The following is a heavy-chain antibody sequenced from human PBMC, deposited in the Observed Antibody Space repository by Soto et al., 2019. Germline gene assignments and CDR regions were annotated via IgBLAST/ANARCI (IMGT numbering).Heavy chain of an antibody. D-gene: IGHD5-18*01. CDR1: GGTFSSYA. CDR3: ARALRGYSYGAAYYFDY. V-gene: IGHV1-69*01. CDR2: IIPIFGTA. J-gene: IGHJ4*02. Sequence: QVQLVQSGAEVKKPGSSVKVSCKASGGTFSSYAISWVRQAPGQGLEWMGGIIPIFGTANYAQKFQGRVTITADESTSTAYMELSSLRSEDTAVHYCARALRGYSYGAAYYFDYWGQGTLVTVSS.